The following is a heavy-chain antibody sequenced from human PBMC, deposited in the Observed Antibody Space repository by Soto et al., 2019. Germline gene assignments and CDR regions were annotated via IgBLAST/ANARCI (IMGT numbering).Heavy chain of an antibody. CDR2: INPNSGGT. Sequence: ASVKVSCKASGYTFTGYYMHWVRQAPGQGLEWMGWINPNSGGTNYAQKFQGRVTMTRDTSISTAYMELSRLRSDDTAVYYCARVSQLVLGYCYYGMDVWGQGTTVTVSS. J-gene: IGHJ6*02. V-gene: IGHV1-2*02. CDR1: GYTFTGYY. CDR3: ARVSQLVLGYCYYGMDV. D-gene: IGHD6-13*01.